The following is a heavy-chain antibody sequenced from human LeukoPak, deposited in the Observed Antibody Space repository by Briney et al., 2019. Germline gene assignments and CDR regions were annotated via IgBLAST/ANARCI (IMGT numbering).Heavy chain of an antibody. CDR2: IYTSGST. CDR1: GGSISSGSYY. V-gene: IGHV4-61*02. D-gene: IGHD2-21*01. Sequence: SETLSLTCTVSGGSISSGSYYWSWIRQPAGKGLEWIGRIYTSGSTNYNPSLKSRVTISVDTSKNQFSPKLSSVTAADTAVYYCARRCGGDCSHAFDIWGQGTMVTVSS. J-gene: IGHJ3*02. CDR3: ARRCGGDCSHAFDI.